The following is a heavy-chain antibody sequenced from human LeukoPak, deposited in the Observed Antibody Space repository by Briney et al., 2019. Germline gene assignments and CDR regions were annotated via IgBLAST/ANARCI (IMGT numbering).Heavy chain of an antibody. CDR3: AKAKPQGSDRDFDY. Sequence: EASVKVSCKTSGYTFTGYYVHWVRQAPGQGLEWMGRINPNSGDTNYAQKFQGRVTMTGDTSITTAYMELNSLRSDDTAVYYCAKAKPQGSDRDFDYWGQGTLVTVSS. CDR2: INPNSGDT. J-gene: IGHJ4*02. V-gene: IGHV1-2*06. CDR1: GYTFTGYY. D-gene: IGHD1-14*01.